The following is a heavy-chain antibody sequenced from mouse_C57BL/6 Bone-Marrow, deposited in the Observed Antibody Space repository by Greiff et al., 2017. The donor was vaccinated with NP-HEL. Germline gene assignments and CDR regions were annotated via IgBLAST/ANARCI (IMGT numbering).Heavy chain of an antibody. D-gene: IGHD2-3*01. Sequence: EVKLVESGGGLVQPGGSLKLSCAASGFTFSSYTMSWVRQTPEKRLEWVAYISNGGGSTYYPDTVKGRFTISRDNAKNTLDLQMSSLKSEDTAMYYCARQGWDWYFDVWGAGTTVTVSS. CDR3: ARQGWDWYFDV. CDR2: ISNGGGST. CDR1: GFTFSSYT. J-gene: IGHJ1*01. V-gene: IGHV5-12-2*01.